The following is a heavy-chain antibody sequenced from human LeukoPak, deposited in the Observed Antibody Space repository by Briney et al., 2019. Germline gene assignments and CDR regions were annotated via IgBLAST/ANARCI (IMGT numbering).Heavy chain of an antibody. Sequence: PGGSLRLSCAASGFTFSSYSMNWVRQAPGKGLEWVSSISSSSSYIYYADSVKGRITISRDNAKNSLYLQMNSLRAEDTAVYYCARGGRVRSFDYGDYWGQGTLVTVSS. V-gene: IGHV3-21*06. CDR1: GFTFSSYS. CDR2: ISSSSSYI. J-gene: IGHJ4*02. CDR3: ARGGRVRSFDYGDY.